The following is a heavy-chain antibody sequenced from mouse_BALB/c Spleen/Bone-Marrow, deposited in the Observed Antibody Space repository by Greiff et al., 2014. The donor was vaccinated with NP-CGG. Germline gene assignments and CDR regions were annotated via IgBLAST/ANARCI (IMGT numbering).Heavy chain of an antibody. CDR2: ISDGGGYT. CDR1: GFTSSDYY. Sequence: EVQLVESGGGLVKPGGSLKLSCAASGFTSSDYYMYWVRQTPEKRLEWVATISDGGGYTYYPDSVWGRFTISRDNAKNNLYLQMSSLKSEDTAMYYCARSGERYGAMDYWGQGTSVNVFS. CDR3: ARSGERYGAMDY. D-gene: IGHD2-10*02. V-gene: IGHV5-4*02. J-gene: IGHJ4*01.